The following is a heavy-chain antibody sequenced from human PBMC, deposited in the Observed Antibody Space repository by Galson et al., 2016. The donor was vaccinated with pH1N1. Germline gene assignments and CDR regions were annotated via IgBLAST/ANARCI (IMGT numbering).Heavy chain of an antibody. Sequence: SVKVSCKASGYTFTDYYIHWVRQAPEKGLEWMGWINPNSDVTKYAQKFQDRVTMTRDTSINTAYMELSGLTSDDTAVYYCARDWSGYFTTTTYWGQGTLVTVSS. D-gene: IGHD3-3*01. V-gene: IGHV1-2*02. CDR1: GYTFTDYY. J-gene: IGHJ4*02. CDR3: ARDWSGYFTTTTY. CDR2: INPNSDVT.